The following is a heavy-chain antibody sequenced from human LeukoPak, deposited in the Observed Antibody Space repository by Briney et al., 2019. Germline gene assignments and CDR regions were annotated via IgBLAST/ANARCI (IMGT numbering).Heavy chain of an antibody. CDR2: ISSSGSTI. Sequence: GGSLRLSCAASGFTFSSHEMNWVRQAPGKGLEWVSYISSSGSTIYYADSVKGRFTISRDNAKNSLYLQMNSLRAEDTAVYYCARNPDYDFWSGYYTGPDYWGQGTLVTVSS. J-gene: IGHJ4*02. CDR1: GFTFSSHE. D-gene: IGHD3-3*01. CDR3: ARNPDYDFWSGYYTGPDY. V-gene: IGHV3-48*03.